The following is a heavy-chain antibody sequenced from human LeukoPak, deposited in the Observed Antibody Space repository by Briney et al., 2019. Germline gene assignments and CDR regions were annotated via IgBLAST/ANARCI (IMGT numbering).Heavy chain of an antibody. D-gene: IGHD5-24*01. CDR3: ARMRLEMATINYYYGMDV. CDR2: ISSSGSTI. V-gene: IGHV3-11*01. Sequence: PGGSLRLSCAASGFTFSDYYMSWIRQAPGKGLEWVSYISSSGSTIYYADSVKGRFTISRDNAKNSLYLQMNSLRAEDTAVYYCARMRLEMATINYYYGMDVWGQGTTVTVSS. J-gene: IGHJ6*02. CDR1: GFTFSDYY.